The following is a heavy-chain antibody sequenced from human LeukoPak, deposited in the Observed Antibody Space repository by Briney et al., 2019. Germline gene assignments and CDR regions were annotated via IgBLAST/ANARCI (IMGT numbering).Heavy chain of an antibody. Sequence: SQTLSLTCTVSGGSITSGGYYWSWIRQHPGQGLEWIGYIYYSGSTYYNPSLRSRVTISVDTSKNQFSLKVNSVTAADTAVYYCARGSSWYVDYWGQGTLVTVSS. CDR1: GGSITSGGYY. J-gene: IGHJ4*02. D-gene: IGHD6-13*01. CDR3: ARGSSWYVDY. CDR2: IYYSGST. V-gene: IGHV4-31*03.